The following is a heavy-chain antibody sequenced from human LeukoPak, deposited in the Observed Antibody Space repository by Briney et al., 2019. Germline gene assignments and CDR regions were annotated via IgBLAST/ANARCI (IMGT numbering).Heavy chain of an antibody. CDR2: IKQDGSEK. Sequence: GGSLRLSCAASGFTLSKYWMSWVRQAPGKGLEWVANIKQDGSEKYYVDSVKGRFTISRDNAKKSLYLQMNSLRAEDTAVYYCARDPSPTAMVTLYYYYGMDVWGQGTTVTVSS. CDR1: GFTLSKYW. D-gene: IGHD5-18*01. CDR3: ARDPSPTAMVTLYYYYGMDV. V-gene: IGHV3-7*01. J-gene: IGHJ6*02.